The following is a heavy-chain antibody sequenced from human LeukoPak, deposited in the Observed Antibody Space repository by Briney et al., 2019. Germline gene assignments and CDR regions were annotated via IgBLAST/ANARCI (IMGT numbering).Heavy chain of an antibody. D-gene: IGHD3-22*01. CDR2: INHSGSP. V-gene: IGHV4-34*01. J-gene: IGHJ4*02. CDR3: ARDYYDSSGYRVDY. Sequence: SETLSLTCAVYGGSFSDYYWAWIRQPPGKGLEWIGEINHSGSPNNNPSLKSRVSISFDTSKNQFSLKLSSVTAADTAVYYCARDYYDSSGYRVDYRGQGTLVTVSS. CDR1: GGSFSDYY.